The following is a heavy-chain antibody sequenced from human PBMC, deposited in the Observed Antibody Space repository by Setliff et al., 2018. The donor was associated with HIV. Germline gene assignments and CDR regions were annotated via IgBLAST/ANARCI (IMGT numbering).Heavy chain of an antibody. D-gene: IGHD3-9*01. CDR2: IYSSGST. CDR1: GGSISSGSYY. Sequence: PSETLSLTCTVSGGSISSGSYYWNWIRQPAGKGLEWIGHIYSSGSTNYNPSLKSRVTISVDTSKNQFSLKLSSVTAADTAVYYCASYDILTGYYGHYFDYWGQGTLVTVSS. J-gene: IGHJ4*02. V-gene: IGHV4-61*09. CDR3: ASYDILTGYYGHYFDY.